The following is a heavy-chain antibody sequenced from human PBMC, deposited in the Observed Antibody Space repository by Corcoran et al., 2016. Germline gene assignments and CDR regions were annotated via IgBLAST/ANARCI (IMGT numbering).Heavy chain of an antibody. D-gene: IGHD3-10*01. CDR3: ASERVNMVRGRTLGYGMDV. V-gene: IGHV3-33*01. CDR1: GFTFSSYG. J-gene: IGHJ6*02. Sequence: QVQLVESGGGVVQPGRSLRLSCAASGFTFSSYGMHWVRQAPGKGLEWVAVIWYDGSDQYYADSVKGRFTISRDNSKNPLYLQMKSLRADETAGYCGASERVNMVRGRTLGYGMDVWGQGTTVTVSS. CDR2: IWYDGSDQ.